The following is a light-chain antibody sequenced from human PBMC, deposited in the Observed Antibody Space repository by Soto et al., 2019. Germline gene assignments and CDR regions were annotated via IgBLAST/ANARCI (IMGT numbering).Light chain of an antibody. J-gene: IGLJ3*02. Sequence: QSVLTQSPSASGTPGQRVTISCSGSSSNIGSNSVNWYQQLPGTAPRLLIYSNNQRRSGVPDRFSGSKSGTSASLAISGLQSEDEADYYCAAWDDSLNGGVFGGGTQLTVL. CDR1: SSNIGSNS. CDR3: AAWDDSLNGGV. V-gene: IGLV1-44*01. CDR2: SNN.